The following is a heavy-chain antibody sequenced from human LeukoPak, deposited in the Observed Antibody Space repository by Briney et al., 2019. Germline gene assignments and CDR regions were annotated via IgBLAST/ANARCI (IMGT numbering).Heavy chain of an antibody. CDR3: ARGYGMDV. CDR1: GGSISSSY. J-gene: IGHJ6*02. Sequence: SETLSLTCTVSGGSISSSYWSWIRQPPGKGLEWIGYIYHSGSTYYNPSLKSRVTISVDRSKNQFSLKLSSVTAADTAVYYCARGYGMDVWGQGTTVTVSS. CDR2: IYHSGST. V-gene: IGHV4-59*12.